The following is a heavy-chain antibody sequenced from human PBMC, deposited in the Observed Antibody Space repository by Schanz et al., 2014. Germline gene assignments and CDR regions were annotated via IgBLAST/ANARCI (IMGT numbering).Heavy chain of an antibody. CDR3: AGGEYQLLYGN. CDR1: GFTFRSYS. D-gene: IGHD2-2*02. V-gene: IGHV3-48*01. Sequence: VQLVESGGGLVQPGGSLRLSCAASGFTFRSYSMNWVRQAPGKGLEWISYISSTSRATYYADSVKGRFTISRDNAKNSLFLQMNSLRAEDTAVYYCAGGEYQLLYGNWGQGTLVTVSS. CDR2: ISSTSRAT. J-gene: IGHJ4*02.